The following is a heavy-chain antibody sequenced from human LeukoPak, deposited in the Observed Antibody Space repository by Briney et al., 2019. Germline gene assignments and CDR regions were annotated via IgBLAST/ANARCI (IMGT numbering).Heavy chain of an antibody. Sequence: SETLSLTCAVYGGSFSGYYWSWMRQPPGKGLEWIGEINHSGSTNYNPSLKSRVTISVDTSKNQFSLKLGSVTAADTAVYYCAGNLRNYARPPNYYYYYYMDVWGKGTTVTVSS. CDR1: GGSFSGYY. CDR2: INHSGST. J-gene: IGHJ6*03. D-gene: IGHD4-11*01. CDR3: AGNLRNYARPPNYYYYYYMDV. V-gene: IGHV4-34*01.